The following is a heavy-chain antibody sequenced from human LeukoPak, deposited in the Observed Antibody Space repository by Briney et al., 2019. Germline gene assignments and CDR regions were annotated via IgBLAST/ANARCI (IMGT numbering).Heavy chain of an antibody. J-gene: IGHJ5*01. D-gene: IGHD1-1*01. CDR3: AREPGRSGWFES. CDR2: ISYSGNT. CDR1: GGSISSGDYY. Sequence: PSGTLSLTCTVSGGSISSGDYYWSWIRQPPGKGLEWIGYISYSGNTEYNPSLKSRVTMSVDTSKNQFSLKLSSVTAADAALYYCAREPGRSGWFESWGQGTLVTVSS. V-gene: IGHV4-61*08.